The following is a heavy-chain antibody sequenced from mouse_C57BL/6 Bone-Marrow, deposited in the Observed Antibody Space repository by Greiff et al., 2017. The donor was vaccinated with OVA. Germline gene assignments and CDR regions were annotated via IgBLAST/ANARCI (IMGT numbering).Heavy chain of an antibody. J-gene: IGHJ2*01. CDR2: IHPTGGST. V-gene: IGHV1-64*01. CDR3: AKIYYYYGSSYFY. Sequence: QVQLQQPGAELVKPGASVTLSCKASGYTFTSYWMHWVKQRPGQGLEWIGMIHPTGGSTNYNAKFKSKSTMTVDKSSSTAYMQLSSLTSEDSAVYYCAKIYYYYGSSYFYWGQGTTLTVSS. D-gene: IGHD1-1*01. CDR1: GYTFTSYW.